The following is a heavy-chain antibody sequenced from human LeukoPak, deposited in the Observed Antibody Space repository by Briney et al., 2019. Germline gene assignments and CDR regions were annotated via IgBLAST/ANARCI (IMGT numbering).Heavy chain of an antibody. CDR2: IWYDGSNK. CDR3: ARDSGSAKPFDY. V-gene: IGHV3-33*01. D-gene: IGHD3-10*01. CDR1: GFTFSSYG. Sequence: GGSLRLSCAASGFTFSSYGMHWVRQAPGKGLEWVAVIWYDGSNKYYADSVKGRFTISRDNSKNTLYLQMNSLRAEDTAVYYCARDSGSAKPFDYWGQGTLVTVSS. J-gene: IGHJ4*02.